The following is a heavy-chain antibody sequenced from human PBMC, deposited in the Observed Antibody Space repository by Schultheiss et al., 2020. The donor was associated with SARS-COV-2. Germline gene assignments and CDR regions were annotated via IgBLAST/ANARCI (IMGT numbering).Heavy chain of an antibody. CDR2: IYYSGST. V-gene: IGHV4-61*08. Sequence: SETLSLTCTVSGGSISSGDYYWSWIRQPPGKGLEWIGYIYYSGSTNYNPSLKSRVTISVDTSKNQFSLKLSSVTAADTAVYYCARRTANHIWPYYYYGMDVWGQGTTVTVSS. D-gene: IGHD1-14*01. J-gene: IGHJ6*02. CDR1: GGSISSGDYY. CDR3: ARRTANHIWPYYYYGMDV.